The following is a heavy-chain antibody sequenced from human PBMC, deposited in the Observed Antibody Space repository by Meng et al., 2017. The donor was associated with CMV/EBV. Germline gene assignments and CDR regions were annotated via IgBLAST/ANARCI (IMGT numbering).Heavy chain of an antibody. CDR1: GYTFTSYG. V-gene: IGHV1-18*01. Sequence: ASVKVSCKASGYTFTSYGISWVRQAPGQGLEWMGWISAYNGNTNYAQKLQGRVTMTTDTSTSTAYMELRSLRSDDTAVYYCPRVYPRPSRVVVPPGAYYYYGMDVWGQGTTVTVSS. D-gene: IGHD3-22*01. J-gene: IGHJ6*02. CDR2: ISAYNGNT. CDR3: PRVYPRPSRVVVPPGAYYYYGMDV.